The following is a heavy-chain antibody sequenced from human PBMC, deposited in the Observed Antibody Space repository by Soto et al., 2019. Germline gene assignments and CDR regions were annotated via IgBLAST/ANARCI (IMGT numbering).Heavy chain of an antibody. Sequence: SVKVSCKASGGTFSSYAISWVRQAPGQGLEWMGGIIPMFGTANYAQKFQGRVTIIADTSASTAYMELSSLRSEDTAVYYCARGGIFDSSGYYYFSAFDIWGQGTMVTVSS. V-gene: IGHV1-69*06. CDR2: IIPMFGTA. D-gene: IGHD3-22*01. CDR3: ARGGIFDSSGYYYFSAFDI. J-gene: IGHJ3*02. CDR1: GGTFSSYA.